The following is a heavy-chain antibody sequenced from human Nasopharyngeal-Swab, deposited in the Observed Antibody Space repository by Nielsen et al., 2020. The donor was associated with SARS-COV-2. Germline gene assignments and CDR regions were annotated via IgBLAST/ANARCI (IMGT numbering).Heavy chain of an antibody. J-gene: IGHJ3*02. Sequence: WIRQPSGKGLEWIGSIYYSGSAYYNPSLKSRVTISVDTSKVQFSLKLISVTAADTAVYYCASCLGDAFDIWGQGTMVTVSS. V-gene: IGHV4-39*01. CDR2: IYYSGSA. CDR3: ASCLGDAFDI.